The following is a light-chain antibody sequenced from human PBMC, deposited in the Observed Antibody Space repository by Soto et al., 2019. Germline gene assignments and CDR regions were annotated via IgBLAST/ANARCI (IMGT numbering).Light chain of an antibody. CDR2: SAS. CDR1: RSIDNS. Sequence: EVVLTQSPAILSLSLGERATLSCRASRSIDNSLAWYQQKPGQAPRLLIHSASTRATGIPARFSGSGSGTEFTLTISSLQSEDFAVYYCQQYHNWPWTFGQGTEVEIK. V-gene: IGKV3-15*01. J-gene: IGKJ1*01. CDR3: QQYHNWPWT.